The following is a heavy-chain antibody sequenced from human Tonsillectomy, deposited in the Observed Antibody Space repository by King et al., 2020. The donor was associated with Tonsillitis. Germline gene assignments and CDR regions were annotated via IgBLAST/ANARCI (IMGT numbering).Heavy chain of an antibody. Sequence: VQLVESGGGLVQPGGSLRLSCAASGFTFITYDMHWVRQATGQGLEWVSSIGTVGDTYYPGSVKGRFTISRENAKNSLYLQLNSLRAGDTAVYFCARVAHYYDSGGYSDAFDIWGQGTMVTVSS. CDR3: ARVAHYYDSGGYSDAFDI. D-gene: IGHD3-22*01. CDR1: GFTFITYD. J-gene: IGHJ3*02. CDR2: IGTVGDT. V-gene: IGHV3-13*04.